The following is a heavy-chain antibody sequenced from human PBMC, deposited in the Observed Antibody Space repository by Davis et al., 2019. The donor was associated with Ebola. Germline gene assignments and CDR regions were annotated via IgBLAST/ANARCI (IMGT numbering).Heavy chain of an antibody. CDR1: GFTFNIYA. CDR3: ARDIAVAGTLYYYGMDV. CDR2: ISSGSSYI. Sequence: GESLKISCAASGFTFNIYAMSWVRQAPGKGLEWVSAISSGSSYIYYAESVKGRFTISRDNAKNSLYLQMNSLRAEDTAVYYCARDIAVAGTLYYYGMDVWGKGTTVTVSS. D-gene: IGHD6-19*01. J-gene: IGHJ6*04. V-gene: IGHV3-21*01.